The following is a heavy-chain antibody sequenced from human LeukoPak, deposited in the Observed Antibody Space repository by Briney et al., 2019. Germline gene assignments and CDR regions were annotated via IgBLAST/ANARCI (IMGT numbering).Heavy chain of an antibody. Sequence: SQTLSLTCTVSGGSISSSSYYWGWIRQPPGKVLEWIGSIYYSGSTYYNPYLKSRVTISVDTSKTQFSLKLSSVTAADTAVYYCATQQGSLYYYYYMDVWGKGTTVTVSS. CDR1: GGSISSSSYY. J-gene: IGHJ6*03. D-gene: IGHD6-13*01. CDR3: ATQQGSLYYYYYMDV. CDR2: IYYSGST. V-gene: IGHV4-39*07.